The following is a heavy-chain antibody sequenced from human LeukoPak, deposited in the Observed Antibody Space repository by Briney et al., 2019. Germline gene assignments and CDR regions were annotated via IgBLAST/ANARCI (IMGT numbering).Heavy chain of an antibody. V-gene: IGHV3-21*01. CDR3: ERCSHSSPGLYDY. D-gene: IGHD6-13*01. J-gene: IGHJ4*02. CDR1: GFTFSSYS. Sequence: AGGSLRLSCAASGFTFSSYSMNWARQAPGKGLEWVSSISSSSSHTYYGDSVKGRFTISRDNAKNSLYLQINSLSDEDTAVYFCERCSHSSPGLYDYWGQGTRVTVSS. CDR2: ISSSSSHT.